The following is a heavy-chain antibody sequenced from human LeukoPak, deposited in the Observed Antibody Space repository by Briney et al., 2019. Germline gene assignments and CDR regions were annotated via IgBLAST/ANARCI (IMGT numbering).Heavy chain of an antibody. V-gene: IGHV3-74*01. CDR2: INSDGSST. CDR3: ARSGPGYSSRGDAFDI. J-gene: IGHJ3*02. D-gene: IGHD6-13*01. CDR1: GFTFSSYW. Sequence: PGGSLRLSCAASGFTFSSYWMHWVRQAPGKVLVWVSRINSDGSSTSYADSVKGRFTISRDNAKNTLYLQMNSLRAEDTAVYYCARSGPGYSSRGDAFDIWGQGTMVTVSS.